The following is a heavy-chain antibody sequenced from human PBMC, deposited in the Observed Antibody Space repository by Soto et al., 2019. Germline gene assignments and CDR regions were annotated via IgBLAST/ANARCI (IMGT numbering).Heavy chain of an antibody. Sequence: EVQLMESGGGVARSGGSLRLSCATSGFTFSSNSMNWVRQVPGKRLEWVSRIGAGDDTTYYTDSVEGRFTISRDDSKGTLYLQMNSLKVEDTAIYFCVLRAGDYWGQGTLVTVSS. CDR1: GFTFSSNS. CDR2: IGAGDDTT. J-gene: IGHJ4*02. D-gene: IGHD3-9*01. V-gene: IGHV3-23*01. CDR3: VLRAGDY.